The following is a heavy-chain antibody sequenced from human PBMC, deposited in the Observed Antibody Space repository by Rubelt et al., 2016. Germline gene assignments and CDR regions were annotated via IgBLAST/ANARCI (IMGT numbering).Heavy chain of an antibody. V-gene: IGHV3-7*04. CDR3: ARGGFYYGC. CDR1: GFTFSSYA. D-gene: IGHD3-10*01. CDR2: IKPDGSEK. Sequence: VESGGGVVQPGRSLRLSCAASGFTFSSYAMHWVRQAPGKGLEWVANIKPDGSEKDYVDSVKGRFTISRDNAKNSLLLQMNNLRTEDTAMYYCARGGFYYGCWGQGTLVTVSS. J-gene: IGHJ4*02.